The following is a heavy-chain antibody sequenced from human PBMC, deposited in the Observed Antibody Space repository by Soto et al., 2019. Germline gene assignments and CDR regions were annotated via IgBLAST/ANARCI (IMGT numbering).Heavy chain of an antibody. J-gene: IGHJ5*02. CDR1: GGSLSDYS. CDR2: VDTSGST. D-gene: IGHD6-13*01. V-gene: IGHV4-34*01. CDR3: ARYWQQLNWFDP. Sequence: SETLSLTCAVYGGSLSDYSWTWIRQAPRRGLEWIGEVDTSGSTNYNPSLKSRVTISVDTSKNQFSLKLSSVTAADTAVYYCARYWQQLNWFDPWGQGTLVTVSS.